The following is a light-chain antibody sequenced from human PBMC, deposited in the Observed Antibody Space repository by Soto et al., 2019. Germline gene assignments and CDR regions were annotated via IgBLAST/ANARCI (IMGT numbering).Light chain of an antibody. CDR1: QSVSSSY. CDR2: GAS. Sequence: EIVLTQSPGTLSLSLGERATIXWRASQSVSSSYLAWYQQKPGQAPRLLIYGASTRAAGIPARFSGSGSGTEFTLTISSLQSEDFAVYYCQHYNTWPWTFGQGTKVDIK. V-gene: IGKV3-15*01. CDR3: QHYNTWPWT. J-gene: IGKJ1*01.